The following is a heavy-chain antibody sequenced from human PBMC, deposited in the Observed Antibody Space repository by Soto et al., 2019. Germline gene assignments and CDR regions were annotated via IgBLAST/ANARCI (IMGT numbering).Heavy chain of an antibody. Sequence: PGGSLRLSCTASGFSVGSYGMSWVRQAPGKGLGCVSSSGSGYSIFYADSVKGRFTISRDNSKNTLFLQMNSLRAEDTAVYYCAKGRGSSWSVVFFDYWGQGALVTVSS. J-gene: IGHJ4*02. V-gene: IGHV3-23*01. CDR1: GFSVGSYG. D-gene: IGHD6-13*01. CDR2: SGSGYSI. CDR3: AKGRGSSWSVVFFDY.